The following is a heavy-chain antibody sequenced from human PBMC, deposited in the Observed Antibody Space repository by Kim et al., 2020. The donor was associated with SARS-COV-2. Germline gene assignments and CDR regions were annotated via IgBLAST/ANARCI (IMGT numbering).Heavy chain of an antibody. CDR2: INHSGST. Sequence: SETLSLTCAVYGGSFSGYYWSWIRQPPGKGLEWIGEINHSGSTNYNPSLKSRVTISVDTSKNQFSLKLSSVTAADTAVYYCARRMVRGVIIRHQFDYWGQGTLVTVSS. D-gene: IGHD3-10*01. V-gene: IGHV4-34*01. CDR3: ARRMVRGVIIRHQFDY. CDR1: GGSFSGYY. J-gene: IGHJ4*02.